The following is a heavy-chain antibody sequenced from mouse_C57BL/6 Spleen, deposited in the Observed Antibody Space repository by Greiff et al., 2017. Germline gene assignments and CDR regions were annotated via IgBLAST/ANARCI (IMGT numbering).Heavy chain of an antibody. CDR3: ARKDRKAIITTLVDLFYAMDY. V-gene: IGHV5-6*01. J-gene: IGHJ4*01. CDR2: ISSGGSYT. Sequence: EVKLMESGGDLVKPGGSLKLSCAASGFTFSSYGMSWVRPTPDKRLEWVATISSGGSYTYFPDSVKGRFNIFRDNAKNTLYLQMSSLKSEDTAIYFCARKDRKAIITTLVDLFYAMDYWGERASVTVCS. CDR1: GFTFSSYG. D-gene: IGHD1-1*01.